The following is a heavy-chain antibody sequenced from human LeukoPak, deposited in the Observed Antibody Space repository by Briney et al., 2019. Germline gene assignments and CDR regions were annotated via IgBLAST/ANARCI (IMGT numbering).Heavy chain of an antibody. CDR2: IYYSGST. D-gene: IGHD2-15*01. Sequence: SETLSLTCTVSGGSISSYYWTWIRQPPGKGLEWIGYIYYSGSTNYNPSLKSRVTISVDTSKNQFSLKLSSVTAADTAVYYCARDSGGDLSGGTFDPWGQGTLVTVSS. J-gene: IGHJ5*02. V-gene: IGHV4-59*01. CDR1: GGSISSYY. CDR3: ARDSGGDLSGGTFDP.